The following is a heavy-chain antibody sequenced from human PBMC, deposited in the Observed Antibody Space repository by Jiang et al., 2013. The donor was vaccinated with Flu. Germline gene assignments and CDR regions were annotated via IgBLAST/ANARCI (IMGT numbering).Heavy chain of an antibody. CDR1: GDSVSSSSAA. CDR3: ARDSSRYCSGGSCYGGFGC. CDR2: TYYESKWYT. J-gene: IGHJ4*02. D-gene: IGHD2-15*01. Sequence: SQTLSLTCAISGDSVSSSSAAWNWIRQSPSRGLEWLGRTYYESKWYTDYAVSVKSRITVNPDTSMNQFSLQMNSVTAEDTAVYYCARDSSRYCSGGSCYGGFGCWGQGTLVTVSS. V-gene: IGHV6-1*01.